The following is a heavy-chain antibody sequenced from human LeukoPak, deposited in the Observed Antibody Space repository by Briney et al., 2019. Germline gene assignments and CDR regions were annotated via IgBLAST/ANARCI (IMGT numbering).Heavy chain of an antibody. D-gene: IGHD3-9*01. CDR1: GYTFTGYY. Sequence: ASVKVSCKASGYTFTGYYMHWVRQAPGQGLEWMGWINPNSGGTNYAQKFQGRVTMTRDTSISTAYMELSRLRSDDTAVYYCARGGLLRYFDWLLYSHWGQGTLVTVSS. CDR2: INPNSGGT. V-gene: IGHV1-2*02. J-gene: IGHJ4*02. CDR3: ARGGLLRYFDWLLYSH.